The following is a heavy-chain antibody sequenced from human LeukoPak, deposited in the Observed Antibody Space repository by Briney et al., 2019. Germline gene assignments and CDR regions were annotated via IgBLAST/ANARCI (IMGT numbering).Heavy chain of an antibody. D-gene: IGHD2-2*01. J-gene: IGHJ5*02. CDR2: IKSKTEGETT. Sequence: GGSLRLSCAASGFTFTKAWMSWVRQAPGEGLEWIGRIKSKTEGETTDYAAPMKGRFTISRDDSKNTVYLQMNSLKTEDTGVYYCNTLYCSSTSCSWGQGTLVTVSS. CDR3: NTLYCSSTSCS. V-gene: IGHV3-15*01. CDR1: GFTFTKAW.